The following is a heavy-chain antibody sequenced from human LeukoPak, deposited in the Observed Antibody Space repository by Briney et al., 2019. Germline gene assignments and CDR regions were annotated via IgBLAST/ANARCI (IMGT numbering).Heavy chain of an antibody. CDR2: ISSSSSTI. J-gene: IGHJ4*02. CDR1: VFTLSSYS. CDR3: ARGGTDLIVVVPAAWRMKSETIDY. D-gene: IGHD2-2*01. Sequence: GGSPRLSCAASVFTLSSYSMNWVRQAPGKGLEWVSYISSSSSTIYYADSVKGRFTISRDNAKNSLYLQMNSLRAEDTAVYYCARGGTDLIVVVPAAWRMKSETIDYWGQGTLVTVSS. V-gene: IGHV3-48*04.